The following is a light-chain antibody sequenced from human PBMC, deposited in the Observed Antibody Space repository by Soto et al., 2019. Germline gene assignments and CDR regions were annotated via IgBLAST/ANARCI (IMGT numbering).Light chain of an antibody. V-gene: IGKV1-5*03. CDR2: KAS. J-gene: IGKJ2*01. CDR3: QQCKSYYT. CDR1: QSISSW. Sequence: DIQMTQSPSTLSASVGDRVTITCRASQSISSWLAWYQQKPGKAPKLLIYKASNLQSGVPSRFSGSGSETEFPLTISSLQPDDFATYYCQQCKSYYTFGQGTKLEIK.